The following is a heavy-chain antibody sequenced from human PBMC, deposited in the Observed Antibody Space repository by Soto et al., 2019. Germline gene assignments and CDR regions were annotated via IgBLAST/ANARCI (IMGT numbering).Heavy chain of an antibody. CDR3: ARDPQLATYYYYGMDV. V-gene: IGHV7-4-1*02. CDR2: INTNTGNP. J-gene: IGHJ6*02. D-gene: IGHD6-6*01. CDR1: GYTFTSYA. Sequence: ASVKVSCKASGYTFTSYAMNWVRQAPGQGLEWMGWINTNTGNPTYAQGFTGRFVFSLDTSVSTAYLQMNSLRAEDTAVYYCARDPQLATYYYYGMDVWGQGTTVTVSS.